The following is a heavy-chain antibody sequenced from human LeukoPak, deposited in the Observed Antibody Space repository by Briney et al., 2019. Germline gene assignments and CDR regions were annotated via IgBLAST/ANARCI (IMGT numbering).Heavy chain of an antibody. J-gene: IGHJ4*02. Sequence: KPSETLSLTCAVYGGSFSGYYWSWIRQPPGKGLEWIGEINHSGSTNYNPSLKSRVTISVDTSKNQFSLKLSSVTAADTAVYYCARGGRYTGSFGYWGQGTLVTVSS. CDR3: ARGGRYTGSFGY. V-gene: IGHV4-34*01. D-gene: IGHD2-2*02. CDR1: GGSFSGYY. CDR2: INHSGST.